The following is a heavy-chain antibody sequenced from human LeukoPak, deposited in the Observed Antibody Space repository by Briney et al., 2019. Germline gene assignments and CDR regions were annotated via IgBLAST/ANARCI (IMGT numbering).Heavy chain of an antibody. CDR1: GGSISSSSYY. D-gene: IGHD1-26*01. CDR2: IYYSGST. J-gene: IGHJ3*02. Sequence: SETLSLTCTVSGGSISSSSYYWGWIRQPPGKGLEWIGSIYYSGSTYYNPSLKSRVTISVDTSKNQFSLKLSSVTAADTAVYHCARVWWEPRGVDIWGQGTMVTVSS. V-gene: IGHV4-39*07. CDR3: ARVWWEPRGVDI.